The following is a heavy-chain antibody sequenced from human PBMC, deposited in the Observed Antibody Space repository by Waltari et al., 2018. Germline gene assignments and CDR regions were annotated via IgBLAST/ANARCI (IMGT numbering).Heavy chain of an antibody. CDR2: IIPSLCRA. Sequence: QVQLVQSGAEVKKPGSSVKVSCKASGGTFSSYTISWVRQAPGQGLEWMGRIIPSLCRANDAQKFQGRVTITADKSTSTAYMELSSLRSEDTAVYYCARDTAGKWLWAFDYWGQGTLVTVSS. CDR1: GGTFSSYT. J-gene: IGHJ4*02. D-gene: IGHD6-19*01. CDR3: ARDTAGKWLWAFDY. V-gene: IGHV1-69*08.